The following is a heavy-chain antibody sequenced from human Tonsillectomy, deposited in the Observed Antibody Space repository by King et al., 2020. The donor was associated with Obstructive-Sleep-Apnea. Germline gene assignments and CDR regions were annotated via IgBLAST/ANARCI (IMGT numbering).Heavy chain of an antibody. CDR3: ATRPGWFDP. Sequence: VQLQQWGAGLLKPSETLSLTCAVYGGSFSGYYWSWIRQPPGKGLEWIGDINHSGSTNYNPSLKRRVTISVDTSKNQFSLKLSSVTAADPAVYYCATRPGWFDPWGQGTLVTVSS. CDR2: INHSGST. CDR1: GGSFSGYY. J-gene: IGHJ5*02. V-gene: IGHV4-34*01.